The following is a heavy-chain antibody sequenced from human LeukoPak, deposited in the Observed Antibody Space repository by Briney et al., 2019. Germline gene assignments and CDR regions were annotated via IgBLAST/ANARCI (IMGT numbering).Heavy chain of an antibody. CDR3: ARAPTATIRDCFDY. J-gene: IGHJ4*02. CDR1: GFTFDDYA. D-gene: IGHD5-24*01. V-gene: IGHV3-9*01. CDR2: ISWNSGSI. Sequence: GGSLRLSCAASGFTFDDYAMHWVRQAPGKGLEWVSGISWNSGSIGYADSVKGRFTISRDNAKNSLYLQMNSLRAEDTAVYYCARAPTATIRDCFDYWGQGTLVTVSS.